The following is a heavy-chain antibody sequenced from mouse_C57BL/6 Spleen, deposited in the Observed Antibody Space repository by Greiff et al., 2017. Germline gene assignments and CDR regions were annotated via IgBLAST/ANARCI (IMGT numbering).Heavy chain of an antibody. V-gene: IGHV1-61*01. CDR1: GYTFTSYW. J-gene: IGHJ4*01. CDR2: IYPSDSET. CDR3: AVPGMGLAMDY. Sequence: QVQLQQPGAELVRPGSSVKLSCKASGYTFTSYWMDWVKQRPGQGLEWIGNIYPSDSETHYNQKFKDKATLTVDKSSSTAYMQLSSLTSEDAAVYYCAVPGMGLAMDYWGQGTSVTVSS.